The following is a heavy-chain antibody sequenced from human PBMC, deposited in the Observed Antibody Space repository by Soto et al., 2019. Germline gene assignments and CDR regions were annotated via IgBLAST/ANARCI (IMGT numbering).Heavy chain of an antibody. D-gene: IGHD2-15*01. CDR2: IYKSATT. CDR1: GDSISTVDYF. CDR3: ARGRYCLTGRCFPNWFDS. V-gene: IGHV4-30-4*01. Sequence: SETLSLTCSVSGDSISTVDYFWAWIRQPPGQALEYIGYIYKSATTYYNPSFESRVAISLDTSKSQFSLNVTSVTAADTAVYFCARGRYCLTGRCFPNWFDSWGQGP. J-gene: IGHJ5*01.